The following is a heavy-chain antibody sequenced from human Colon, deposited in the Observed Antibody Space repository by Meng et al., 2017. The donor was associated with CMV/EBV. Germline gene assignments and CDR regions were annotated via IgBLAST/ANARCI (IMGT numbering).Heavy chain of an antibody. CDR1: GLTLSNYK. Sequence: GLTLSNYKMHWVRQAPGKGLEWVAVISYDGTKTDHADSVKGRFTISRDNSKNTLYLQMDSLRPEDTAVYFCARAGYGGYIKDAFDYWGQGTLVTVSS. J-gene: IGHJ4*02. CDR3: ARAGYGGYIKDAFDY. D-gene: IGHD5-18*01. CDR2: ISYDGTKT. V-gene: IGHV3-33*05.